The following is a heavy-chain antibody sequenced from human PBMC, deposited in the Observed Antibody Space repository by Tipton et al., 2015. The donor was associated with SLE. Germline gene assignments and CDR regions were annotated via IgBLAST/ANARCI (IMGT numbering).Heavy chain of an antibody. CDR2: INRDGTDT. V-gene: IGHV3-7*01. CDR1: GFSLSSFW. D-gene: IGHD3-9*01. Sequence: SLRLSCAASGFSLSSFWMSCVCPTPGKGLEWVDNINRDGTDTYYVASVTCRFTISRDNAKNSLYLQMNSVRVDDTAVYYCARDDWMRTVDYWGQGALVTVSS. J-gene: IGHJ4*02. CDR3: ARDDWMRTVDY.